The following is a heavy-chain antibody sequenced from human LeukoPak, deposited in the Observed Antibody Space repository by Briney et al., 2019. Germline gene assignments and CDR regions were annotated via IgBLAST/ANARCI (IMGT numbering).Heavy chain of an antibody. D-gene: IGHD1-26*01. V-gene: IGHV1-2*02. CDR3: AANSGSYYFPLDDAFDI. CDR2: INPNSGGT. CDR1: GYTFTSYY. Sequence: GASVKVSCKASGYTFTSYYMHWVRQAPGQGLEWVGWINPNSGGTNYAQKFQGRVTMTRDTSISTAYMELSRLRSDDTAVYYCAANSGSYYFPLDDAFDIWGQGTMVTVSS. J-gene: IGHJ3*02.